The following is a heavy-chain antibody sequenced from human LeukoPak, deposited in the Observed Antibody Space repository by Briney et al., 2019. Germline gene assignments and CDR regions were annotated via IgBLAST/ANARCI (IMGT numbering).Heavy chain of an antibody. V-gene: IGHV4-59*01. CDR2: IYYSGST. J-gene: IGHJ4*02. CDR3: ARATESYYYGSGRYLPYFDY. Sequence: SETLSLTCTVSGGSISSYYWSWIRQPPGKGLEWIGYIYYSGSTNYNPSLKSRVTISVDTSKNQFSLKLSSVTAAGTAVYYCARATESYYYGSGRYLPYFDYWGQGTLVTVSS. CDR1: GGSISSYY. D-gene: IGHD3-10*01.